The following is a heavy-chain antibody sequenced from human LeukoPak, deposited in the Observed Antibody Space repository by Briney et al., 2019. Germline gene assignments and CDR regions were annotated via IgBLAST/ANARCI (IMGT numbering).Heavy chain of an antibody. V-gene: IGHV4-59*01. CDR1: GGSISSYY. CDR3: ARDMKVYDSGSYYRYYYYGMDV. CDR2: IYYSGST. J-gene: IGHJ6*04. D-gene: IGHD3-10*01. Sequence: SETLSLTCTVSGGSISSYYWSWIRQPPGKGLEWIGYIYYSGSTNYNPSLKSRVTISVDTSKNQFSLKLSSVTAADTAVYYCARDMKVYDSGSYYRYYYYGMDVWGKGTTVTVSS.